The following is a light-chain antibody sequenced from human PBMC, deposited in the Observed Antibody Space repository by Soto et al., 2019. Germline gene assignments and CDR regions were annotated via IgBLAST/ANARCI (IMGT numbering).Light chain of an antibody. CDR2: DVT. Sequence: QSALTQPASVSGSPGQSLTISCTGTSSDVGGYNYVSWYQQQPGKAPKFMIYDVTNRPSGVSNRFSGSKSGNTASLTISGLQADDEADYYCCSYTTSNTRQIVFGTGTKLTVL. CDR1: SSDVGGYNY. CDR3: CSYTTSNTRQIV. V-gene: IGLV2-14*01. J-gene: IGLJ1*01.